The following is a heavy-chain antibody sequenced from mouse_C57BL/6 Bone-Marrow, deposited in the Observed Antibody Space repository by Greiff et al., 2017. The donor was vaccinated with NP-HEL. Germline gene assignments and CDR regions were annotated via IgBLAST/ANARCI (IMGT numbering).Heavy chain of an antibody. Sequence: VQLQQSGPELVKPGASVKISCKASGYTFTDYYMNWVKQSHGKSLEWIGDINPNNGGTSYNQKFKGKATLTVDKSSSTAYMELRSLTSEDSAVYYCARYYGISYWYFDVWGTGTTVTVSS. D-gene: IGHD2-1*01. CDR3: ARYYGISYWYFDV. CDR1: GYTFTDYY. V-gene: IGHV1-26*01. J-gene: IGHJ1*03. CDR2: INPNNGGT.